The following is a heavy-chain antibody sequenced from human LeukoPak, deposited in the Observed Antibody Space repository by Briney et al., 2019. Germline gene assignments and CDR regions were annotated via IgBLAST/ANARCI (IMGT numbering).Heavy chain of an antibody. CDR2: IYYSGST. V-gene: IGHV4-59*01. CDR1: GGSISSYY. CDR3: ARARRRWLQGALLYYFDY. D-gene: IGHD5-24*01. J-gene: IGHJ4*02. Sequence: SETLSLTCTVSGGSISSYYWSWIRQPPGKGLEWIGYIYYSGSTNYNPSLKSRVTISVGTSKNQFSLKLSSVTAADTAVYYCARARRRWLQGALLYYFDYWGQGTLVTVSS.